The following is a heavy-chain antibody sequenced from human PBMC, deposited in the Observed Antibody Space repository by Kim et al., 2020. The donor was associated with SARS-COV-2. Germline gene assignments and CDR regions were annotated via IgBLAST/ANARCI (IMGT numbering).Heavy chain of an antibody. J-gene: IGHJ1*01. CDR2: ISNGGDHK. Sequence: GKSLRLSCAASNFSFSDYGLHWLRQTPGKGPEWVAVISNGGDHKYYADSVKGRFTISRDNSKNILYLQMNSLRLEDTAMYYCARDDNDWYGIHTNSFHHWGQGTLVTVSS. CDR3: ARDDNDWYGIHTNSFHH. V-gene: IGHV3-30-3*01. D-gene: IGHD3-9*01. CDR1: NFSFSDYG.